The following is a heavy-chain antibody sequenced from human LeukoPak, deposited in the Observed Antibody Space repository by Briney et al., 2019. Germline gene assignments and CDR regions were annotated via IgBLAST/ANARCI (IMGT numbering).Heavy chain of an antibody. V-gene: IGHV4-30-2*03. CDR3: ALVDLTIFGVVG. CDR1: GGSISSGDYY. J-gene: IGHJ4*02. CDR2: IYYSGST. Sequence: PSQTLSLTCTVSGGSISSGDYYWSWIRQPPGKGLEWIGSIYYSGSTYYNPSLKSRVTISVDTSKNQFSLKLSSVTAADTAVYYCALVDLTIFGVVGWGQGTLVTVSS. D-gene: IGHD3-3*01.